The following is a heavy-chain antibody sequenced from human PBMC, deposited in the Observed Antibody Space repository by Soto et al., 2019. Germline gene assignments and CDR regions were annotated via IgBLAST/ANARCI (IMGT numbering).Heavy chain of an antibody. CDR2: ISYDGSNK. CDR1: GFTFSSYA. V-gene: IGHV3-30-3*01. Sequence: SLRLSCAASGFTFSSYAMHWVRQAPGKGLEWVAVISYDGSNKYYADSVKGRFTISRDNSKNTLYLQMNSLRAEDTAVYYCARSSSDYYYLFDYWGQGTLVTVSS. CDR3: ARSSSDYYYLFDY. D-gene: IGHD3-22*01. J-gene: IGHJ4*02.